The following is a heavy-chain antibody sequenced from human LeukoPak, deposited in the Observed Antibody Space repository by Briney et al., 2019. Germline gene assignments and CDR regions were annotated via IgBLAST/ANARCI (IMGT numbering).Heavy chain of an antibody. CDR1: GFTFSSYA. Sequence: GGSLRLSCAASGFTFSSYAMSWVRQAPGKGLEWVSAISGSGGSTYYADSVKGRFTISRDNSKNTLYLQMNSLRADDTGVYYCAKRRGLELTYYYHMDVWGKGTTVTVSS. CDR2: ISGSGGST. D-gene: IGHD1-7*01. J-gene: IGHJ6*03. CDR3: AKRRGLELTYYYHMDV. V-gene: IGHV3-23*01.